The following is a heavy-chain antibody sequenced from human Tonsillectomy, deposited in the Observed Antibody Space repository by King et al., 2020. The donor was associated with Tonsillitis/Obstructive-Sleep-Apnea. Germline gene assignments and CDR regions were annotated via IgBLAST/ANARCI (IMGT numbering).Heavy chain of an antibody. J-gene: IGHJ3*02. Sequence: QLQESGPGLVKPSETLSLTCTVSGGSITSYYWSWIRQPPGKGLEWIGYIYYSGGTNYNPSLKSRVTISVDTSKNQFSLKLSSGTAADTAVYYCAREGAVMNAFDIWGQGTMVTVSS. V-gene: IGHV4-59*01. CDR3: AREGAVMNAFDI. D-gene: IGHD2-8*01. CDR2: IYYSGGT. CDR1: GGSITSYY.